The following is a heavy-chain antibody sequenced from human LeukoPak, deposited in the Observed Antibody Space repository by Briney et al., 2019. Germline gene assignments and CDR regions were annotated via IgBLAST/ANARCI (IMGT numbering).Heavy chain of an antibody. Sequence: PSETLSLTCNVSGGSISSFYWNWIRQPPGKGLEWIGRFYTAENINYNPSLKSRVTMSVDTSKNHFSLKLTSVTAADTAVYYCGCGYYYYMDVWGKGTTVTISS. D-gene: IGHD2-21*01. V-gene: IGHV4-4*07. J-gene: IGHJ6*03. CDR1: GGSISSFY. CDR3: GCGYYYYMDV. CDR2: FYTAENI.